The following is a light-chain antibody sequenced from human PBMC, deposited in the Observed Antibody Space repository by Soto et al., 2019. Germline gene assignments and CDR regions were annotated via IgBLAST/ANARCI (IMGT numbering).Light chain of an antibody. CDR2: GAS. V-gene: IGKV3-15*01. Sequence: EIVMTQSPATLSVSPGERATLSCRASQSVSSNLAWYHQKPGQPPRPLIYGASTRATGVPDRFSGSGSGTEFTLTISSLQSEDFAVYYCQQYDNWYTFGQGTKLEIK. J-gene: IGKJ2*01. CDR3: QQYDNWYT. CDR1: QSVSSN.